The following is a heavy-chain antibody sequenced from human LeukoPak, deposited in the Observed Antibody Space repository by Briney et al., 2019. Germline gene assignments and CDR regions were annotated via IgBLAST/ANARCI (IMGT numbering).Heavy chain of an antibody. Sequence: PGGSLRLSCSASGLTFSNCAMHWVRQAPGKGLEHVSSISRDGATTHYADSVEGRFTISRDNSKNTLYLQMSSLRVADTAVYYCVKGDSNDHYYGMELWGRGTTVSVSS. CDR1: GLTFSNCA. CDR3: VKGDSNDHYYGMEL. CDR2: ISRDGATT. V-gene: IGHV3-64D*09. D-gene: IGHD2-15*01. J-gene: IGHJ6*02.